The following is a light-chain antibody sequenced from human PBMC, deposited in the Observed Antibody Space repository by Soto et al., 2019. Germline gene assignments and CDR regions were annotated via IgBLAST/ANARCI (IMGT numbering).Light chain of an antibody. Sequence: EIALTQYQATLSLYEEERATLSSPSSQSIGSSYLAWYQQKPGQAPRLLIYGASTRATGIPDRFSGSGSGTDFTLTINRVAPEDFAVYYCQQYNGWPITFGQGTRLEI. CDR2: GAS. J-gene: IGKJ5*01. CDR1: QSIGSSY. CDR3: QQYNGWPIT. V-gene: IGKV3-20*01.